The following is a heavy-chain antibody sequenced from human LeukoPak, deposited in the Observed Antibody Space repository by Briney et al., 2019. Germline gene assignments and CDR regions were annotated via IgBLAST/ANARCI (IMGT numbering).Heavy chain of an antibody. CDR1: GGSISNYH. D-gene: IGHD6-19*01. J-gene: IGHJ4*02. V-gene: IGHV4-4*07. CDR2: IHTSGST. CDR3: ARRDISSGWSFDY. Sequence: SETLSLTCTVSGGSISNYHWSWIREPAGKGLEWIGQIHTSGSTNYNPPLKSRVSMSIDTTEDQVSLTIRSVTAADTAFYYCARRDISSGWSFDYWGQGALVTVSS.